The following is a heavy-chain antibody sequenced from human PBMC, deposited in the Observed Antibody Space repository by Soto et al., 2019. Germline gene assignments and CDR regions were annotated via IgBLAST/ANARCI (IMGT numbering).Heavy chain of an antibody. J-gene: IGHJ4*02. CDR2: ISGSGGST. CDR3: AKDSVVFYDFWSGYLADY. CDR1: GFTFSSYA. D-gene: IGHD3-3*01. Sequence: GGSLRLSCAAAGFTFSSYAMSWVRQAPGKGLEWVSAISGSGGSTYYADSVKGRFTISRDNSKNTLYLQMNSLRAEDTAVYYCAKDSVVFYDFWSGYLADYWGQGTLVTVSS. V-gene: IGHV3-23*01.